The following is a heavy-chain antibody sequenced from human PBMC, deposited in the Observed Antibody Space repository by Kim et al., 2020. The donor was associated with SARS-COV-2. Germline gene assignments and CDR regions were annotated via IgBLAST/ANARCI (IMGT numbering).Heavy chain of an antibody. D-gene: IGHD6-13*01. CDR1: AYTFTNYG. CDR3: ARIAAAGIAGPMIDY. V-gene: IGHV1-18*01. J-gene: IGHJ4*02. Sequence: ASVKVSCKASAYTFTNYGISWVRQAPGQGLEWMGWISAYNGNTNYAQKFQGRVTMTTDTSTSTAYMELRSLRSDDTAVYYCARIAAAGIAGPMIDYRGQGTLVTVSS. CDR2: ISAYNGNT.